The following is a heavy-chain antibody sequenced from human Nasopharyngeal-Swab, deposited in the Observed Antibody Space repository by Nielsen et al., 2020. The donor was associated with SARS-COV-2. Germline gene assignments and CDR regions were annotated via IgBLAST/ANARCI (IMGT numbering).Heavy chain of an antibody. V-gene: IGHV4-59*01. CDR3: ARAGIAAAGLDY. Sequence: SVTLSLTCTVSGGSISSYYWSWIRQPPGKGLEWIGYIYYSGSTNYNPSLKSRVTISVDTSKNQFSLKLSSVTAADTAVYYCARAGIAAAGLDYWGQGTLVTVSS. D-gene: IGHD6-13*01. J-gene: IGHJ4*02. CDR1: GGSISSYY. CDR2: IYYSGST.